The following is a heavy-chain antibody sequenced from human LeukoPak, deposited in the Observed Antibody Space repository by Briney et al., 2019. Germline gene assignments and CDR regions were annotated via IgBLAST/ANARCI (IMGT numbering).Heavy chain of an antibody. D-gene: IGHD3-22*01. Sequence: ASVKVSCKASGYTFTGYYMHLVRQAPGQGLEWMGRINPNSGGTNYAQKFQGRVTMTRDTSISTAYMELSRLRSDDTAVYYCARIVVVSGAFDIWGQGTMVTVSS. CDR1: GYTFTGYY. CDR3: ARIVVVSGAFDI. CDR2: INPNSGGT. V-gene: IGHV1-2*06. J-gene: IGHJ3*02.